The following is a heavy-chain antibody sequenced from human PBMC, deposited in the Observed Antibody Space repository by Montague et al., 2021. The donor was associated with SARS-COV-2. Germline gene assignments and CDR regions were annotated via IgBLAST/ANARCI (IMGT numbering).Heavy chain of an antibody. CDR1: GGSISSSSYY. J-gene: IGHJ4*02. Sequence: SETLSLTCTVSGGSISSSSYYWGWIRQPPGKGLEWIGSIYYSGSTYYXPSLKSRVTISVDTSKNQFSLKLSSVTAADTAVYYCAREGGWLSRGPYYFDYWGQGTLVTVSS. CDR2: IYYSGST. D-gene: IGHD3-22*01. V-gene: IGHV4-39*07. CDR3: AREGGWLSRGPYYFDY.